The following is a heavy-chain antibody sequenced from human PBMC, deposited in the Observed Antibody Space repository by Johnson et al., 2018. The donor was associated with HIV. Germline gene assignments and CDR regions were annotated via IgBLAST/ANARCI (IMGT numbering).Heavy chain of an antibody. CDR2: ISYDGSAK. J-gene: IGHJ3*02. Sequence: QVQLLEPGGGVVQPGPSLRLSCPPSGFTFSSYALHWVRQAPALGLECVAVISYDGSAKYYADPVKGRFTISRDNSKNTLYLQMNSLRAEDTAGYYCARVGQKLVPVPRGAFDIWGQGTMVTVSS. CDR3: ARVGQKLVPVPRGAFDI. CDR1: GFTFSSYA. V-gene: IGHV3-30*04. D-gene: IGHD6-6*01.